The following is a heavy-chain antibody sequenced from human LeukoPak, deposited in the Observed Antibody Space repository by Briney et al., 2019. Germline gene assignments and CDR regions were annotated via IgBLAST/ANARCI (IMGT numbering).Heavy chain of an antibody. CDR1: GGSISSYY. Sequence: SETLSLTCTVSGGSISSYYWSWIRQPPGKGLEWIGDIYYSGYTTYNPSLKSRVTISVDTSKKQFSLKLSSVTAADTAFYYCARYIVSYPHDAFDIWGQGTMVTVSS. CDR3: ARYIVSYPHDAFDI. D-gene: IGHD1-26*01. J-gene: IGHJ3*02. V-gene: IGHV4-59*01. CDR2: IYYSGYT.